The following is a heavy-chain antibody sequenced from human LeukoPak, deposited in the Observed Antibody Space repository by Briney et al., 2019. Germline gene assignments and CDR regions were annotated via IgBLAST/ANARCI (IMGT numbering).Heavy chain of an antibody. CDR1: GYTFTSYD. D-gene: IGHD3-22*01. CDR3: AGSTYYYHSSGYPLDS. CDR2: ISPENGNT. J-gene: IGHJ4*02. Sequence: VASVTVSCKASGYTFTSYDINWVRQAPGQGLEWMGSISPENGNTNYAQKFQDRVTLTTDTSATTAYMELRSLRYDDAAVYYCAGSTYYYHSSGYPLDSWGQGTLVTVSS. V-gene: IGHV1-18*01.